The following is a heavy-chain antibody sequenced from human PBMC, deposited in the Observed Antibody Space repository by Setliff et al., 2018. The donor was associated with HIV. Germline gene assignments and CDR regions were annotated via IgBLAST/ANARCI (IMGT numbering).Heavy chain of an antibody. Sequence: GSLRLSCAASGFTFSNYVINWVRQAPGKGLEWISGISGSGVNSYYADSVKGRFTISRDNSKNTVCLQMNSLGAEDTAVYYCAKTSNTGYLFCSDYWGQGTLVTVSS. V-gene: IGHV3-23*01. D-gene: IGHD3-9*01. J-gene: IGHJ4*02. CDR1: GFTFSNYV. CDR2: ISGSGVNS. CDR3: AKTSNTGYLFCSDY.